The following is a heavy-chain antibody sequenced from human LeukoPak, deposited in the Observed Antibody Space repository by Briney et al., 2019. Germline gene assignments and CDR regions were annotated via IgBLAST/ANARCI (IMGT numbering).Heavy chain of an antibody. Sequence: SVTCSCKAPGGTFRSYAISWVRQAPGQGLEWMGGIIPIFGTANYAQKFQGRVTITADESTSTAYMELSSLRSEDTAVYYCARDCSGGSCYPSWGQGTLVTVSS. V-gene: IGHV1-69*13. CDR3: ARDCSGGSCYPS. CDR1: GGTFRSYA. D-gene: IGHD2-15*01. CDR2: IIPIFGTA. J-gene: IGHJ5*02.